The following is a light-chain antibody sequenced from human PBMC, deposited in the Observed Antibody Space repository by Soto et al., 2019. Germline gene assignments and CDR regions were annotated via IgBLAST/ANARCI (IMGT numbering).Light chain of an antibody. J-gene: IGLJ1*01. V-gene: IGLV2-23*01. CDR3: CSYGGATTYV. CDR2: EGI. Sequence: QSALTQPASVSGSPGQSIPISCTGTRSTVGGFNVVSWYQQHPGKAPKVIIYEGIKRPSGVSKRFSGSNSGSTAALTISGLQAEDEADYYCCSYGGATTYVFGTGTKLTVL. CDR1: RSTVGGFNV.